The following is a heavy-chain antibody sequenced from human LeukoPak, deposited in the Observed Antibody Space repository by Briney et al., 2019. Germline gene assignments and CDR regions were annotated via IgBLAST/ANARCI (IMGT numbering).Heavy chain of an antibody. D-gene: IGHD6-13*01. V-gene: IGHV1-46*01. Sequence: ASVKVSCKASGYTFTSYYMHWVRQAPGQGLEWMGIINPSGGSTSYAQKFQGRVTMTRDTSTSTVYMELSSLRSEDTAVYYCARTTKQQLAGRNYYMDVWGKGTTVTVSS. CDR1: GYTFTSYY. CDR2: INPSGGST. CDR3: ARTTKQQLAGRNYYMDV. J-gene: IGHJ6*03.